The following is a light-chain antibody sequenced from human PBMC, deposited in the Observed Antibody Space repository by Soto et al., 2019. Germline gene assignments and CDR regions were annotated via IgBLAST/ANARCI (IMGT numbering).Light chain of an antibody. Sequence: QSALTQPASVSGSPGQSITISCTGTSSDVGGYNYVSWYQQHPGKAPKLMIYEVSNRPSGVSNRFSGSKSGNTASLTISGLQAEDEADYYCSSYTSSNTHVFGTGTKGTVL. CDR3: SSYTSSNTHV. V-gene: IGLV2-14*01. CDR2: EVS. CDR1: SSDVGGYNY. J-gene: IGLJ1*01.